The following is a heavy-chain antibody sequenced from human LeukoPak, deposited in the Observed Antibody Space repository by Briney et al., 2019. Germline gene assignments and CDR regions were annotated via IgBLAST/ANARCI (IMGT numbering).Heavy chain of an antibody. Sequence: GGSLRLSCAASGFTFSSYWMSWVRQAPGKGREWVANIKQDGSEKYYLNSGKGRFTISRNNAKNSLYLQMNSLRAEDTAVYYCARDRRTAYAFDIWGQGTMVTVSS. D-gene: IGHD2-21*01. CDR3: ARDRRTAYAFDI. V-gene: IGHV3-7*01. CDR1: GFTFSSYW. CDR2: IKQDGSEK. J-gene: IGHJ3*02.